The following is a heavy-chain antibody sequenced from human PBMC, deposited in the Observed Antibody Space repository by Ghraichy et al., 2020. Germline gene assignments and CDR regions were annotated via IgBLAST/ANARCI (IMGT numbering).Heavy chain of an antibody. CDR1: GFTFSSYA. Sequence: GGSLRLSCAASGFTFSSYAMSWVRQAPGKGLEWVSAISGSGGSTYYADSVKGRFTISRDNSKNTLYLQMNSLRAEDTAVYYCASEKTYYDYVWGRGHDAFDIWGQGTMVTVSS. CDR3: ASEKTYYDYVWGRGHDAFDI. V-gene: IGHV3-23*01. J-gene: IGHJ3*02. D-gene: IGHD3-16*01. CDR2: ISGSGGST.